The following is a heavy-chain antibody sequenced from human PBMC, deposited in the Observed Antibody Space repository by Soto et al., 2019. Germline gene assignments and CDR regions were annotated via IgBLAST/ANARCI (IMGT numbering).Heavy chain of an antibody. J-gene: IGHJ6*02. D-gene: IGHD6-13*01. CDR2: INPNSGGT. CDR1: GYTFTGYY. CDR3: ARDQWSAAGTYYGMDV. V-gene: IGHV1-2*04. Sequence: ASVKVSCKASGYTFTGYYMHWVRQAPGQGLEWMGWINPNSGGTNYAQKFQGWVTMTRDTSISTAYMELSRLRSDDTAVYYCARDQWSAAGTYYGMDVWGQGTTVTVSS.